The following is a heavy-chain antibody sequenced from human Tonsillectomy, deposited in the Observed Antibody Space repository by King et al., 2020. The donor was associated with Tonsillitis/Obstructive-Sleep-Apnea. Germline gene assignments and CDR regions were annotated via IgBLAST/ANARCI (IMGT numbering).Heavy chain of an antibody. CDR2: ISYDGSNK. Sequence: VQLVESGGGVVQPGRSLRLSCAASGFTFRNFAMHWVRQAPGKGLEWVAVISYDGSNKYYADSVKGRFTISRDNSKNTLYLQMNSLRAEDTAVYYCARDFGCELLEGIDYWGQGTLVTVSS. J-gene: IGHJ4*02. D-gene: IGHD1-26*01. V-gene: IGHV3-30*04. CDR1: GFTFRNFA. CDR3: ARDFGCELLEGIDY.